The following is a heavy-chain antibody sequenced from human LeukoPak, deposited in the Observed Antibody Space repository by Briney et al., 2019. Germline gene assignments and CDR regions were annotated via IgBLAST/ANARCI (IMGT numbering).Heavy chain of an antibody. D-gene: IGHD2-2*01. V-gene: IGHV1-2*02. J-gene: IGHJ5*02. CDR2: INPNSGGT. Sequence: GASVKVSCKASGYTFTGYHMHWVRQAPGQGLEWMGWINPNSGGTNYAQKFQGRVTMTRDTSISSAYMELSRLRSDDTAVYYCARVGPIVVVPAANKGPFDPWGQGTLVTVSS. CDR1: GYTFTGYH. CDR3: ARVGPIVVVPAANKGPFDP.